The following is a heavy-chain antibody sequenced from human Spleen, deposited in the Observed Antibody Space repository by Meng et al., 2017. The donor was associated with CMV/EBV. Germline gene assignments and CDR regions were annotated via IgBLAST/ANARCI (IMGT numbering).Heavy chain of an antibody. V-gene: IGHV4-39*06. J-gene: IGHJ6*02. CDR3: GRALVVGPSTRDYFHYGMDV. Sequence: SETLSLTCTVSGGSISSINYYWGWIRQPPGKGLEWIGGIYYSWSTYDNPSLKSRVTICLDTSENQFALKLSSVTASDTAVYYCGRALVVGPSTRDYFHYGMDVWCQGTTVTVSS. D-gene: IGHD1-26*01. CDR1: GGSISSINYY. CDR2: IYYSWST.